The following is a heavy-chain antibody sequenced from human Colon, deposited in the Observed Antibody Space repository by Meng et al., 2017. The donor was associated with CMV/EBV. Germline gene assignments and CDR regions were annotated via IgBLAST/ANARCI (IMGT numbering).Heavy chain of an antibody. D-gene: IGHD3-3*01. CDR1: GFTFSTFG. CDR2: IVSSSTYI. V-gene: IGHV3-21*06. CDR3: VRDTISGVVAFEY. Sequence: GGSLRLSCAASGFTFSTFGMHWVRQAPGKGLEWVSSIVSSSTYIFYADSVKGRFTISRDNAKNLLYLQMNSLRAEDTGIYYCVRDTISGVVAFEYWGQGALVTSPQ. J-gene: IGHJ4*02.